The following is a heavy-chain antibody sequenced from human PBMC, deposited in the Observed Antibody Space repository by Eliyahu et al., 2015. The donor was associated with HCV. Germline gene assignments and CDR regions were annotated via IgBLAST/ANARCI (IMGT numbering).Heavy chain of an antibody. Sequence: QVQLVESGGGVVQPGRSLRLSCAASGFTFSSYGMHWVRQXPGKGLXWVAVISYDGSNKYYADSVKGRFTISRDNSKNTLYLQMNSLRAEDTAVYYCAKDVGMATPDVWGQGTTVTVSS. J-gene: IGHJ6*02. CDR1: GFTFSSYG. CDR2: ISYDGSNK. D-gene: IGHD5-24*01. CDR3: AKDVGMATPDV. V-gene: IGHV3-30*18.